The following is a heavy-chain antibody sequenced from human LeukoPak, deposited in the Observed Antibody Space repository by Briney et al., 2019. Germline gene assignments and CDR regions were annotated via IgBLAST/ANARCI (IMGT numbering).Heavy chain of an antibody. CDR1: GFTFSIYS. CDR3: ARDGYDILTGAVSYGMDV. J-gene: IGHJ6*02. Sequence: GGSLRLSCAASGFTFSIYSMNWVRQAPGKGLEWVSSISSSSSYIYYADSVKGRFTISRDNAKNSLYLQMNSLRAEDTAVYYCARDGYDILTGAVSYGMDVWGQGTTVTVSS. D-gene: IGHD3-9*01. CDR2: ISSSSSYI. V-gene: IGHV3-21*01.